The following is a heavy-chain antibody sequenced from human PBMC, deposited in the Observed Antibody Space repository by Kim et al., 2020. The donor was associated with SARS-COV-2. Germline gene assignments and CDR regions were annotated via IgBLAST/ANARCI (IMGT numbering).Heavy chain of an antibody. CDR1: EFTFSTYS. J-gene: IGHJ6*01. V-gene: IGHV3-21*06. Sequence: GGSLRLSCAASEFTFSTYSMNWVRQPPGKGLEWVSSISSSGTYIYYADSLKGRFTISRDNARNFLYLQMDSLRAEDTAVYYCARSSPTLAGSSYYYGVDV. CDR3: ARSSPTLAGSSYYYGVDV. CDR2: ISSSGTYI. D-gene: IGHD6-19*01.